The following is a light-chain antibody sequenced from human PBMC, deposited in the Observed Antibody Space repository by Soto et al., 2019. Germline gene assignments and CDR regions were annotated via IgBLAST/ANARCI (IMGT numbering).Light chain of an antibody. J-gene: IGKJ1*01. Sequence: DIQMTQSPSTLSASVGDRVTITCRASQSISSWLAWYQQKPGKAPKLLIYKASSLESGVPSRFSGSGSGTEFTLTNSSLQPDDFATYYCQQYNSWSWTFGQGTKVEIK. V-gene: IGKV1-5*03. CDR2: KAS. CDR3: QQYNSWSWT. CDR1: QSISSW.